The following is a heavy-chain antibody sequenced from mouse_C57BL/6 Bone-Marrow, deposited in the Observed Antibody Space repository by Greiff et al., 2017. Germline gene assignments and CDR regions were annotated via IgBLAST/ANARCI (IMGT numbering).Heavy chain of an antibody. V-gene: IGHV1-82*01. CDR3: ARSHGSSYWYFDV. J-gene: IGHJ1*03. D-gene: IGHD1-1*01. CDR1: GYAFSSSW. Sequence: QVQLKESGPELVKPGASVKISCKASGYAFSSSWMNWVKQRPGKGLEWIGRIYPGDGDTNYNGKFKGKATLTADKSSSTAYMQLSSLTSEDSAVYFCARSHGSSYWYFDVWGTGTTVTVSS. CDR2: IYPGDGDT.